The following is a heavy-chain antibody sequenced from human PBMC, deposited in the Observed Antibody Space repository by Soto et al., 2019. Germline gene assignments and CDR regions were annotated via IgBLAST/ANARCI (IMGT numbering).Heavy chain of an antibody. CDR3: ARANDFWSGYYRSWFDP. Sequence: ASVKVSCKVSGYTLTELSMHWVRQAPGKGLEWMGGFDPEDGETIYAQKFQGRVTMTADTSTSTAYMELRSLRSDDTAVYYCARANDFWSGYYRSWFDPWGQGTLVTVSS. CDR2: FDPEDGET. V-gene: IGHV1-24*01. J-gene: IGHJ5*02. CDR1: GYTLTELS. D-gene: IGHD3-3*01.